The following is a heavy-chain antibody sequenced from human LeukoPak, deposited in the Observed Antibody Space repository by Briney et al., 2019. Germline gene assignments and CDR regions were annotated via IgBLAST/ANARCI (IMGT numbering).Heavy chain of an antibody. V-gene: IGHV1-2*02. Sequence: ASVKVSCKASGYTFTGNFIHWVRQVPGQGLEWVGWINPNGGGTNYAQKFQGRVTMTRDTSISTAYMDLSSLTSEDTAIYYCARGHSSLRLYYFDYWGQGTLVTVSS. CDR1: GYTFTGNF. CDR2: INPNGGGT. D-gene: IGHD6-6*01. CDR3: ARGHSSLRLYYFDY. J-gene: IGHJ4*02.